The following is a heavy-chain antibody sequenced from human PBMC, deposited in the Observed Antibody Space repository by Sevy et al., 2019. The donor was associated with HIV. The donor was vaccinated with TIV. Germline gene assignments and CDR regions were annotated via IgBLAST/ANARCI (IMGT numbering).Heavy chain of an antibody. D-gene: IGHD3-3*01. CDR1: GFTFSNAW. Sequence: GGSLRLSCAASGFTFSNAWMSWVRQAPAKGLEWVGRIKTKNEGGTIDYAAPVKGRFTISREDSKNTLSLQMNSLKTEDTAVYYCTTDPITLFGVVISEAGPDYWGQGTLVTVSS. CDR3: TTDPITLFGVVISEAGPDY. J-gene: IGHJ4*02. V-gene: IGHV3-15*01. CDR2: IKTKNEGGTI.